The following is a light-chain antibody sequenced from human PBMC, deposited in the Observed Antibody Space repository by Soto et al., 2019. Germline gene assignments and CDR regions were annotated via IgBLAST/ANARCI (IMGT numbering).Light chain of an antibody. CDR3: QQVKTYPRT. CDR1: QAVPNN. V-gene: IGKV1-9*01. Sequence: DMHLTHSPSFLSASVGDRVTITCRPSQAVPNNMAWYQQKPGKPPKLLIYEESTLHSGVPSRFSGRKSGTQFTLTIDSMQPEDFANYYCQQVKTYPRTFGGGTKVDIK. CDR2: EES. J-gene: IGKJ4*01.